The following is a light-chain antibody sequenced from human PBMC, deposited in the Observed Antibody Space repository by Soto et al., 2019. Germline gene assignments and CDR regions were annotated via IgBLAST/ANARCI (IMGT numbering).Light chain of an antibody. CDR3: SSYTTSNTRQIV. V-gene: IGLV2-14*03. CDR2: DVS. Sequence: QSALTQPASVSGSPGQSITISCTGTSSDVGGYNYVSWYQPHPGKAPKLLIYDVSNRPSGVSNRFSGSKSDNTASLTISGLQPEDEADYYCSSYTTSNTRQIVFGTGTKLTVL. CDR1: SSDVGGYNY. J-gene: IGLJ1*01.